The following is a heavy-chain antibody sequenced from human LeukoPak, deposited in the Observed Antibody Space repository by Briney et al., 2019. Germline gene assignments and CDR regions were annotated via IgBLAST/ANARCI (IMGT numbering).Heavy chain of an antibody. V-gene: IGHV5-51*01. CDR1: GYSFTNYW. J-gene: IGHJ4*02. D-gene: IGHD3-9*01. CDR3: ARRYYDILTGYYSDDY. Sequence: GESLKISCKSSGYSFTNYWIGWVRQMPGKGLEWMGIIYLTDSDTRYSPSFQGQVTISADKSISTAYLQWSSLKASDTAMYYCARRYYDILTGYYSDDYWGQGTLVTVSS. CDR2: IYLTDSDT.